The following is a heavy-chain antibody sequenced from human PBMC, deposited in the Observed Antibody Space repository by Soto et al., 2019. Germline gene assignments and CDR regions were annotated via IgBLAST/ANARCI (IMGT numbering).Heavy chain of an antibody. CDR2: IIPLHNTS. D-gene: IGHD1-20*01. CDR3: ASWSNWNPLYYDGLDV. CDR1: GGAFSNYA. J-gene: IGHJ6*02. Sequence: QVQLLQSGAEVKKPGSSVKVSCKVSGGAFSNYALNWVRHGPGQRLEWLGGIIPLHNTSNYSLKFLGRVTVTADISSTTVYMELNSLTSDDTATYYCASWSNWNPLYYDGLDVWGQVTTVTVSS. V-gene: IGHV1-69*06.